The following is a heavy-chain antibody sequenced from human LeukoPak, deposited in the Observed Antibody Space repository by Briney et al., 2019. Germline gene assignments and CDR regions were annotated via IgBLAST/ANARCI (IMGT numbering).Heavy chain of an antibody. CDR2: IFHSGST. J-gene: IGHJ6*04. CDR3: ARASGSYGSGSYYYYGMDV. D-gene: IGHD3-10*01. CDR1: GYSLSSGYY. V-gene: IGHV4-38-2*01. Sequence: PSETLSLTCADSGYSLSSGYYWGWIPQPPGKGLEWIESIFHSGSTYYNPSLRSRVNMSVDTSKNQISLKLSSVTAADTAVYYCARASGSYGSGSYYYYGMDVWGKGTTVTVSS.